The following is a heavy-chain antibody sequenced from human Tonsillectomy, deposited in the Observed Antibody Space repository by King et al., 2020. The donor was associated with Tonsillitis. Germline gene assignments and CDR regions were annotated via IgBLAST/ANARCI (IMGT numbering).Heavy chain of an antibody. Sequence: VQLVESGRALVQPGGSLRLSCEASGFTFSSYAMIWVRQAPGKGLEWVSGITDSGAGTYYPDSVKGRFIVSRDNSKNMLYLLMNSLRAEDTAVYYCARARGSSVWYGGYWGQGILVTVSS. CDR3: ARARGSSVWYGGY. J-gene: IGHJ4*02. CDR2: ITDSGAGT. V-gene: IGHV3-23*04. D-gene: IGHD6-19*01. CDR1: GFTFSSYA.